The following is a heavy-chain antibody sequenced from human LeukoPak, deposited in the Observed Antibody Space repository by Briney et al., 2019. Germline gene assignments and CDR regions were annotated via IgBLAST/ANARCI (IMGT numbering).Heavy chain of an antibody. D-gene: IGHD2-15*01. CDR1: GYTFTSHY. CDR3: ARDEAYCSGGRCYPFDY. CDR2: INPGGGTT. J-gene: IGHJ4*02. Sequence: ASVKVSCKASGYTFTSHYIHWVRQTPGQGLERMGIINPGGGTTTYAQKFQGRVTMTRDTSTSTVNMELSSLRSEDTAVYYCARDEAYCSGGRCYPFDYWGQGTLVTVSS. V-gene: IGHV1-46*01.